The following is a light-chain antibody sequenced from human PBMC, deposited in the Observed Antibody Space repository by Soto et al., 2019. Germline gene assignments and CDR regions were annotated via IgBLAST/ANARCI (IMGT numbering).Light chain of an antibody. CDR3: QQYYSYPLFT. V-gene: IGKV1-8*01. CDR2: AAS. J-gene: IGKJ3*01. CDR1: QGISSY. Sequence: AIRMTQSPSSFSASTGDRVTITCRASQGISSYLAWYQQKPGKAPKLLIYAASTLQSGVPSRFSGSGSGTDFTITISCLQSEDFATYYCQQYYSYPLFTFGPGTKVDIK.